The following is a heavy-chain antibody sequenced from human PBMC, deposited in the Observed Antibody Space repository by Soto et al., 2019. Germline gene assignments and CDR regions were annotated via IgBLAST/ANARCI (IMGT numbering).Heavy chain of an antibody. CDR1: GYTFTSYG. J-gene: IGHJ4*02. CDR2: VSAYNGDT. V-gene: IGHV1-18*01. D-gene: IGHD2-8*01. Sequence: QAQLVQSGGEVKKPGASVKVSCSASGYTFTSYGYAWVRKAPGQGLEWMGWVSAYNGDTNYAQKFQDRVTLTTDTSTTTAHMELRNLGSDDTAVYYCARSGAYCTSITCLFDSFWGLGTLVTVSS. CDR3: ARSGAYCTSITCLFDSF.